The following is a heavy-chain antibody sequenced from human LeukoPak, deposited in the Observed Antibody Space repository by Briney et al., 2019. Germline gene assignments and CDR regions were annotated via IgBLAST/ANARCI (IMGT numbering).Heavy chain of an antibody. CDR3: AKDAPVNIVVVPAANS. V-gene: IGHV3-23*01. D-gene: IGHD2-2*01. CDR2: ISGSGGST. CDR1: GFPFSSYA. Sequence: GGSLRLSCAASGFPFSSYAMRWVRQAPGKGLEWVSAISGSGGSTYYADSVKGRFTISRDNSKNTLYLQMNSLRAEDTAVYYCAKDAPVNIVVVPAANSWGQGTLVTVSS. J-gene: IGHJ4*02.